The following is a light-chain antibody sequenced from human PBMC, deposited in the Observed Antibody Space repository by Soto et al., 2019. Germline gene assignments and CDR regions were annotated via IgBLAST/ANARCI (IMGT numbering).Light chain of an antibody. V-gene: IGKV3-15*01. CDR1: QSVSSN. CDR3: QQFNNWPLT. CDR2: DAS. J-gene: IGKJ4*01. Sequence: MTQSPATLSVSPGERATLSCRASQSVSSNLVWYQQKPGQAPRLLIYDASTRATGIPARFSGSGSGAEFTLTISSLQSEDFAVYYCQQFNNWPLTFGGGTKVDIK.